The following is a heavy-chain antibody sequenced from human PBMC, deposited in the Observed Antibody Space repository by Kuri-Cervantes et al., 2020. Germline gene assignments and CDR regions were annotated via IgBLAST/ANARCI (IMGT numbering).Heavy chain of an antibody. Sequence: ASVKVSCKASGYTFTGYDMNWVRQAPGQGLEWMGWINPNIGGTNYAQKFQGRVTMTRDTSTSTAYMELSRLRSDDTAVYYCAGFYGGMGAFGIWGQGTMVTVSS. V-gene: IGHV1-2*02. CDR1: GYTFTGYD. CDR3: AGFYGGMGAFGI. J-gene: IGHJ3*02. CDR2: INPNIGGT. D-gene: IGHD4-23*01.